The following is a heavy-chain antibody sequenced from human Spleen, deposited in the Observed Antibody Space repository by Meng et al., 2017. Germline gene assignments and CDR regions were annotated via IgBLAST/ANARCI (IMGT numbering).Heavy chain of an antibody. D-gene: IGHD2/OR15-2a*01. Sequence: EVQLLESGGGLVQPGGSLRFSCVASGFIFNTYGMNWVRQAPGKGLEWVSTVDADGSATYYADSMKGRFTISRDNSKNTLYLQMNSLRVEDTAIYYCVPRTTFYDYWGQGTLVTVSS. CDR2: VDADGSAT. CDR1: GFIFNTYG. CDR3: VPRTTFYDY. J-gene: IGHJ4*02. V-gene: IGHV3-23*05.